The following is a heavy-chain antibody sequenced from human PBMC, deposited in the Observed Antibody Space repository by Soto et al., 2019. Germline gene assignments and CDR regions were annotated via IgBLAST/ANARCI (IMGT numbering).Heavy chain of an antibody. CDR3: VRSVTRESV. D-gene: IGHD2-2*01. CDR2: IKQDGSVR. CDR1: GFTFSNYW. V-gene: IGHV3-7*05. Sequence: EVQVVESGGGLVQPGASLRLSCAASGFTFSNYWMNWVRQAPGKGLEWVADIKQDGSVRSYVDSVKGRFTISRDNAKNSLYLQMDSLRAEDTAVYYCVRSVTRESVWGKGATVTVSS. J-gene: IGHJ6*04.